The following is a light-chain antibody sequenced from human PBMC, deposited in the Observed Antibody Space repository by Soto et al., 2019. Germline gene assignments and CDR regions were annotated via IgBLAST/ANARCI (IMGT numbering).Light chain of an antibody. Sequence: DIVMTQSPDSLAVSLGERATINCKSSQNILYSSNNKNYLVWYQQKPGQPPKLLIYWASTRESGVPDRFSGSGSGTDFTLSISSLQAEDVAVYYCQQYYSTPVTFGQGTRLEIK. CDR3: QQYYSTPVT. J-gene: IGKJ5*01. CDR1: QNILYSSNNKNY. V-gene: IGKV4-1*01. CDR2: WAS.